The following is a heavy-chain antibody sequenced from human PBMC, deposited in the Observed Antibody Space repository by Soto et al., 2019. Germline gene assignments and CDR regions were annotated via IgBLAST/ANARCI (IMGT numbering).Heavy chain of an antibody. D-gene: IGHD6-13*01. Sequence: GGSLRLSCAASGFTFSSYAMSWVRQAPGKGLEWVSAISGSGGSTYYADSVKGRFTISRDNSKNTRYLQMNRLRAEDTAVYYCAKRIAAAGIGWFDPWGQGTLVTVSS. CDR3: AKRIAAAGIGWFDP. CDR2: ISGSGGST. V-gene: IGHV3-23*01. J-gene: IGHJ5*02. CDR1: GFTFSSYA.